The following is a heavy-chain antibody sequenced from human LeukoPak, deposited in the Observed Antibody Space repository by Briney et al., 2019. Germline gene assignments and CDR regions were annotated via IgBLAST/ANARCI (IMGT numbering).Heavy chain of an antibody. CDR3: ARDGYYDILSAVMANDY. Sequence: PGGSLRLSCVASGFTVSSNYMSWARQAPGKGLEWVSVIYSGGSTYYADSVKGRFTISRDNSKNTLYLQMNSLRAEDTAAYYCARDGYYDILSAVMANDYWGQGTLVTVSS. CDR2: IYSGGST. CDR1: GFTVSSNY. J-gene: IGHJ4*02. V-gene: IGHV3-66*02. D-gene: IGHD3-9*01.